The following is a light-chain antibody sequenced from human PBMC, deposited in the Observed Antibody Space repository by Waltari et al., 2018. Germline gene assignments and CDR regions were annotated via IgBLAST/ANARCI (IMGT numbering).Light chain of an antibody. CDR2: KAS. CDR3: QQYRTNPWT. Sequence: DIQMTQSPSTLSASVGDRVNLTCRASQSINSWLAWYQQKPGIAPKLLIYKASSLESGVPSRFSGSGSGTEFTLTISSLQPDDLATYYCQQYRTNPWTFGQGTKVEIE. J-gene: IGKJ1*01. V-gene: IGKV1-5*03. CDR1: QSINSW.